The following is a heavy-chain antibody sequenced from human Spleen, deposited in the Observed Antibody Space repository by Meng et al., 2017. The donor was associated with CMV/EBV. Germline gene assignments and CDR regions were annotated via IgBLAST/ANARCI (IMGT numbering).Heavy chain of an antibody. CDR1: GGSISSDNYY. V-gene: IGHV4-39*07. D-gene: IGHD2-2*01. J-gene: IGHJ4*02. CDR2: IYYSGGT. CDR3: ARGRDTVIVPAALDY. Sequence: SGGSISSDNYYWGWIRQPPGKGLEWIGSIYYSGGTYYNPSLKSRVTMSVDTSKNQFSLKLNSVTAADTAVYYCARGRDTVIVPAALDYWGQGTLVTVSS.